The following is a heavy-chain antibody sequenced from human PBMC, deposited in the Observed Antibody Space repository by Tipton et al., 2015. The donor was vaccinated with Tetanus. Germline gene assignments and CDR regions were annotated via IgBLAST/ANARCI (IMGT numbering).Heavy chain of an antibody. Sequence: LRLSCTVSGGSLNTFYWNWIRQPAGKGLEWIGRVYSSGSTNYNPSLKSRVTMSIDASKNQFPRGLTSVTAADTAVYYCARDFRERSGTYYSYYYTMDVWGQGTTVTVSS. CDR1: GGSLNTFY. V-gene: IGHV4-4*07. CDR2: VYSSGST. CDR3: ARDFRERSGTYYSYYYTMDV. J-gene: IGHJ6*02. D-gene: IGHD1-26*01.